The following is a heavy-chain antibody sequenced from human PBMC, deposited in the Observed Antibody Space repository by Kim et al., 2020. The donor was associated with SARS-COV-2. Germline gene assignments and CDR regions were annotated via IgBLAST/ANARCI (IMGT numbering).Heavy chain of an antibody. CDR2: ISYDGSNK. CDR1: GFTFSSYA. D-gene: IGHD3-10*01. J-gene: IGHJ6*01. CDR3: ARDYGSGSPTSDYGMDV. Sequence: GGSLRLSCAASGFTFSSYAMHWVRQAPGKGLEWAAVISYDGSNKYYADSVKGRFTISRDNSKNTLYLQMNSLRAEDTAVYYCARDYGSGSPTSDYGMDV. V-gene: IGHV3-30*04.